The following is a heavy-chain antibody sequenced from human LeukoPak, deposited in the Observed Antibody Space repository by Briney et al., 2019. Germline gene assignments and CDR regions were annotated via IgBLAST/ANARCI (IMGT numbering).Heavy chain of an antibody. J-gene: IGHJ3*02. D-gene: IGHD6-6*01. CDR1: GFTFSSYE. CDR3: ARGRRRSVLAARTRTYAFDI. Sequence: GGSLRLSCAASGFTFSSYEMNWVRQAPGKGLEWVSYISSSGSTIYYADSVKGRFTISRDNAKNSLYLQMNSLRAEDTAVYYCARGRRRSVLAARTRTYAFDIWGQGTMVTVSS. V-gene: IGHV3-48*03. CDR2: ISSSGSTI.